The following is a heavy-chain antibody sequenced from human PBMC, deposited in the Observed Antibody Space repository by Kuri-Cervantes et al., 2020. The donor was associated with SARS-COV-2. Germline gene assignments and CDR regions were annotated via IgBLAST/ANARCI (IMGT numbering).Heavy chain of an antibody. CDR2: ISSSSSYI. V-gene: IGHV3-21*01. CDR1: GFTFSSYS. D-gene: IGHD2-21*01. J-gene: IGHJ3*02. Sequence: GALKIFYADSGFTFSSYSMNWVRQAPGKGMEWVSYISSSSSYIYYADSLKGRFTISRDNAKNSLYLQMNSLRAEDTAVYYCARADLSDFAFDIWGQGTMVTVSS. CDR3: ARADLSDFAFDI.